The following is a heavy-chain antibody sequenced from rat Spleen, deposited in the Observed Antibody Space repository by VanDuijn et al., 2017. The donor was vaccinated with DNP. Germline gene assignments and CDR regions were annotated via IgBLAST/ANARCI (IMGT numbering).Heavy chain of an antibody. D-gene: IGHD1-11*01. Sequence: QVQLKESGPGLVQPSQTLSLTCTVSGFSLTSNSVHWVRQPPGKGLEWVGAMWFGGSTDCHSALKSRLSISRDTSKSHVFLKMNSLQTEDTAIYCCTREEDAMDAWGQGTSVTVSS. CDR3: TREEDAMDA. CDR1: GFSLTSNS. V-gene: IGHV2-1*01. CDR2: MWFGGST. J-gene: IGHJ4*01.